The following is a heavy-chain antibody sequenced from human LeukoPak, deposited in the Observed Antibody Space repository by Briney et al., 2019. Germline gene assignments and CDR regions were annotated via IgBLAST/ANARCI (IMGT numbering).Heavy chain of an antibody. D-gene: IGHD3-22*01. Sequence: SDTLSLTCSVSDGSISSYYWSWIRQPPGNGLESIGYIYYSGSTNYNPSLKSRVTISVETSKNQFSLKLSSVTAADTAVYYCARSSDYYGGYFDYWGQGTLVTVSS. CDR3: ARSSDYYGGYFDY. V-gene: IGHV4-59*07. CDR1: DGSISSYY. J-gene: IGHJ4*02. CDR2: IYYSGST.